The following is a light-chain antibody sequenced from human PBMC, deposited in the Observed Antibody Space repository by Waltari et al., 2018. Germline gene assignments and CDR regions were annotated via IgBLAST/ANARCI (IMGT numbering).Light chain of an antibody. CDR2: DAS. CDR3: QQRTNWPGVT. Sequence: IVLTQSPATLSLSPGERAILPCRASQRVSGSLALSQQKPGQAPRLLIFDASKRASGIPARFSGSGSGTDFTLTISGLESEDFAVYFCQQRTNWPGVTFGGGTKVEIK. CDR1: QRVSGS. V-gene: IGKV3-11*01. J-gene: IGKJ4*01.